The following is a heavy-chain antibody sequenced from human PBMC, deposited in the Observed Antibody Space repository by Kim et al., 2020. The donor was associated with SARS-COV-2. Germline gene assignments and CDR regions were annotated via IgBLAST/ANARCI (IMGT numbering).Heavy chain of an antibody. CDR3: ARETVGSSSWYWFDP. V-gene: IGHV3-11*05. J-gene: IGHJ5*02. Sequence: ADSVEGRFTISRDNAKNSLYLQMNSLSAEDTAVYYCARETVGSSSWYWFDPWGQGTLVTVSS. D-gene: IGHD6-13*01.